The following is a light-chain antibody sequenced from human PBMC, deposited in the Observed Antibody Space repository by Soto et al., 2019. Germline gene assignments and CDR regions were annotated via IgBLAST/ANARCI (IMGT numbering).Light chain of an antibody. CDR2: DAS. CDR3: QQPFTYPPT. Sequence: EIVLTQSPATLSLSPGERATLSCRASQSVSSYLAWYQQKPGQAPRLLIYDASNRATGIPARFSGSGSGTDFTLTISSLEPEDLATYYCQQPFTYPPTFGPGTKVDIK. CDR1: QSVSSY. J-gene: IGKJ3*01. V-gene: IGKV3-11*01.